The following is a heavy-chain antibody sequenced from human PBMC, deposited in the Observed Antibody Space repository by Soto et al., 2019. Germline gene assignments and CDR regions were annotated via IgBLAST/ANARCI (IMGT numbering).Heavy chain of an antibody. D-gene: IGHD1-26*01. Sequence: QVQLVESGGGVVQPGRSLRLSCAASGFTFSSYAMHWVRQAPGKGLEWVAVISYDGSNKYYADSVKGRFTISRDNSKNTLYLQMNSLRAEDTAVYYCARERPLRGGATIDYWGQGTLVTVSS. CDR3: ARERPLRGGATIDY. J-gene: IGHJ4*02. CDR2: ISYDGSNK. V-gene: IGHV3-30-3*01. CDR1: GFTFSSYA.